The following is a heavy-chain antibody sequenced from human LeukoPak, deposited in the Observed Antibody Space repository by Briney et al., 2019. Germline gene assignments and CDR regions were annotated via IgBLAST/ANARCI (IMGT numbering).Heavy chain of an antibody. V-gene: IGHV3-23*01. CDR2: ISGSGGST. CDR1: GFTFSSYA. J-gene: IGHJ4*02. Sequence: GGSLRLSCAASGFTFSSYAMSWVRQAPGKGLEWVSTISGSGGSTYYADSVKGRFTISRDNSKNTLYLQMNSLRAEDTAVYYCAKRYVDYYYGSGSYFYYFDYWGQGTLVTVSS. D-gene: IGHD3-10*01. CDR3: AKRYVDYYYGSGSYFYYFDY.